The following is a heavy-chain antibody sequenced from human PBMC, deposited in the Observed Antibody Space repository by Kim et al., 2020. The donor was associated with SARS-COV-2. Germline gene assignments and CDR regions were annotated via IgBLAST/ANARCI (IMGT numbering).Heavy chain of an antibody. Sequence: SETLSLTCTVSGGSISSYYWSWIRQPPGKGLEWIGYIYYSGSTNYNPSLKSRVTILVDTSKNQFSLKPSSVTAADTAVYYCARHGWELPGGNALDIWGQGTIVTLS. V-gene: IGHV4-59*08. CDR3: ARHGWELPGGNALDI. J-gene: IGHJ3*02. CDR1: GGSISSYY. D-gene: IGHD1-26*01. CDR2: IYYSGST.